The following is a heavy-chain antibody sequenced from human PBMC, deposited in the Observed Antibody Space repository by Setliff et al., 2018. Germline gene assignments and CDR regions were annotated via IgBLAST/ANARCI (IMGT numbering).Heavy chain of an antibody. CDR2: IYDTGYV. J-gene: IGHJ4*02. CDR3: AGVTYKGRGENYFDR. V-gene: IGHV4-59*08. Sequence: KPSETLSLTCTVSRGSISTYAWSWIRHIPGKGLEWVGYIYDTGYVNYNPSLKSRVSMSVDTSKNQVFLRLTSVTDADTAMYYCAGVTYKGRGENYFDRWGQGTPVTVSS. D-gene: IGHD3-16*01. CDR1: RGSISTYA.